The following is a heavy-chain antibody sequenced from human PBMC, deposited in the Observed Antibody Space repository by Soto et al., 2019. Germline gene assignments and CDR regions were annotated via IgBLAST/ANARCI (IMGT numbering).Heavy chain of an antibody. Sequence: GGSLRLSCAASGLSFSNYGMHWVLQAPGKGLEWVAVIWFDGSNKYYADSVKDRFTISRDNSKNTLYLQMNSLRAEDTAVYYCARVTGIAAEIDYWGQGTLVTVSS. D-gene: IGHD6-13*01. CDR2: IWFDGSNK. CDR3: ARVTGIAAEIDY. CDR1: GLSFSNYG. J-gene: IGHJ4*02. V-gene: IGHV3-33*01.